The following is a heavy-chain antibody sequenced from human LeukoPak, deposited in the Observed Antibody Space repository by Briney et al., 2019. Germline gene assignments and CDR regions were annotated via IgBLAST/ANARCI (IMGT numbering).Heavy chain of an antibody. Sequence: PGRSLRLSCAASGFSFSSYAMHWVRQAPGKGLEWVAVISYDGGTKYYADSMRGRFTISRDNSKNTLYLQMNSLRAEDTAVYYCVRDQSGGSGSYYAPDYWGQGTLVTVSS. CDR1: GFSFSSYA. CDR2: ISYDGGTK. V-gene: IGHV3-30-3*01. J-gene: IGHJ4*02. D-gene: IGHD3-10*01. CDR3: VRDQSGGSGSYYAPDY.